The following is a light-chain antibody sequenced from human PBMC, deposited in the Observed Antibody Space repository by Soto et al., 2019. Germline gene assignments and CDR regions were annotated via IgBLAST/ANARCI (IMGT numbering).Light chain of an antibody. CDR2: DNN. V-gene: IGLV1-51*01. Sequence: QSVLTQPPSVSAAPGQTVTISCSGSSSNIGNNCNYVSWYQQLPGTAPKVLIYDNNQRPSGIPDRFSGSKSGTSATLGITGLQTGDEADYYCETWDSSLSAHVFGGGTQLTVL. CDR3: ETWDSSLSAHV. J-gene: IGLJ7*01. CDR1: SSNIGNNCNY.